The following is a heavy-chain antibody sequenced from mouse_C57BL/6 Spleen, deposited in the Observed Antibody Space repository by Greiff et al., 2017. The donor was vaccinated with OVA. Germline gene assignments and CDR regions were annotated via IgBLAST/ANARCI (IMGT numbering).Heavy chain of an antibody. J-gene: IGHJ4*01. V-gene: IGHV1-42*01. CDR2: INPSTGGT. CDR1: GYSFTGYY. CDR3: ARAIYYGSSYGAMDY. Sequence: VQLQQSGPELVKPGASVKISCKASGYSFTGYYMNWVQQSPEKSLEWIGEINPSTGGTTYNQKFKAKATLTVDKSSSTAYMQLKSLTSEDSAVYYCARAIYYGSSYGAMDYWGQGTSVTVSS. D-gene: IGHD1-1*01.